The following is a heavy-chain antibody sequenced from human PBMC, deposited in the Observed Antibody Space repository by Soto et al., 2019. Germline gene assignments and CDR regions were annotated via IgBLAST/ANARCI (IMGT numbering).Heavy chain of an antibody. CDR1: GFTFTNYA. CDR2: ISGSGGST. D-gene: IGHD5-12*01. J-gene: IGHJ4*02. CDR3: ASDWGGYPIRSY. Sequence: EVQLLESGGRLVQPGGSLRLACEVSGFTFTNYAMSWVRQAPGKGLEWLSRISGSGGSTSYADSVKGRFTVSRDNSKNTLYLQMDSLRTEDTAVYYCASDWGGYPIRSYWGQGTLVTVSS. V-gene: IGHV3-23*01.